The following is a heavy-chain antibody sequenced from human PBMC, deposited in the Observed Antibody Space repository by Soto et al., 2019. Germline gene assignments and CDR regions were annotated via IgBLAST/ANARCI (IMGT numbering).Heavy chain of an antibody. CDR3: ARALGYCSSTSCPYYFDY. CDR1: GYTFTSYG. Sequence: SVKVSCKASGYTFTSYGISWVRQAPGQGLEWMGWISAYNGNTNYAQKLQGRVTMTTDTSTSTAYMELRSLRSDDTAVYYCARALGYCSSTSCPYYFDYWAREPWSPSPQ. J-gene: IGHJ4*02. V-gene: IGHV1-18*01. D-gene: IGHD2-2*01. CDR2: ISAYNGNT.